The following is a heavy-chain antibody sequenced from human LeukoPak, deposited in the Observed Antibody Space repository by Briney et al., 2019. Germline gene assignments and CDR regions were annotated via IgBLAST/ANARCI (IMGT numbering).Heavy chain of an antibody. CDR1: GFTFSSYA. Sequence: GGSLRLSCAASGFTFSSYAMNWVRQAPGKGLEWVSSISSSGTYIYYADSAKGRFTISRDNAKNSLYLQLNSLRAEDTAVYYCARDRGSSTGLDYWGQGTLVTVSS. V-gene: IGHV3-21*01. D-gene: IGHD6-13*01. J-gene: IGHJ4*02. CDR2: ISSSGTYI. CDR3: ARDRGSSTGLDY.